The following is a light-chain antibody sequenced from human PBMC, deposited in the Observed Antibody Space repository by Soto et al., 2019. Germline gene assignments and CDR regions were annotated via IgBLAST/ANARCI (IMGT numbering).Light chain of an antibody. CDR2: DAS. V-gene: IGKV1-9*01. CDR3: QQLSTYSS. Sequence: DIQLTQSPSFLSAPVGDRVTITCRASQGINTFLAWYQQKPGKAPKVLIYDASRLHSGVPSRFSGSGSGTEFTLTINSLQPEDFATYFCQQLSTYSSFGGGTKVEIK. J-gene: IGKJ4*01. CDR1: QGINTF.